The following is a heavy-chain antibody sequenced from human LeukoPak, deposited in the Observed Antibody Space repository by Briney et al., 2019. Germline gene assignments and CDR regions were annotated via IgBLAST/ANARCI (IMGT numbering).Heavy chain of an antibody. CDR3: ARETLAGFDY. CDR1: GFTFSSYA. V-gene: IGHV3-23*03. D-gene: IGHD6-19*01. CDR2: IYAGGTT. Sequence: GGSLRLSCAASGFTFSSYAMSWVRQAPGKGLEWVPVIYAGGTTYYADSVKGRFTISRDNSKNTVYLQINSLSAEDTAIYYCARETLAGFDYWGQGTLVTVSS. J-gene: IGHJ4*02.